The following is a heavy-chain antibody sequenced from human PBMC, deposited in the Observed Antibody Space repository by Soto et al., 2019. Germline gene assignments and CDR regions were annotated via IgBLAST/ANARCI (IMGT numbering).Heavy chain of an antibody. CDR1: GFTFSSYA. Sequence: GGTLRLSCAASGFTFSSYAMSWVRQAPGEGLEWVSAISGSGGSTYYADSVKGRFTISRDNSKNTLYLQMNSLRAEDTAVYYCAKDVPHCSSTSCYYYLDYWGQGTLVTVSS. CDR2: ISGSGGST. J-gene: IGHJ4*02. CDR3: AKDVPHCSSTSCYYYLDY. D-gene: IGHD2-2*01. V-gene: IGHV3-23*01.